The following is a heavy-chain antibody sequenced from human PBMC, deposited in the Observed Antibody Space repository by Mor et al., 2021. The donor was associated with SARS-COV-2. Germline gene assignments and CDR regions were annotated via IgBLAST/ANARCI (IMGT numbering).Heavy chain of an antibody. CDR3: ARIRWGSGWYGLDY. Sequence: GWINPNSGGTNYAQKFQGRVTMTRDTSISTAYMELSRLRSDDTAVYYCARIRWGSGWYGLDYWGQGTLVTVSS. CDR2: INPNSGGT. V-gene: IGHV1-2*02. D-gene: IGHD6-19*01. J-gene: IGHJ4*02.